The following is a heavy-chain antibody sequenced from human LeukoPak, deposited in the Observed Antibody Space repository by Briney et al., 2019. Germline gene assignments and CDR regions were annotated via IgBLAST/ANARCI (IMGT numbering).Heavy chain of an antibody. Sequence: GASVKVSCKVSGYTLTELSMHWVRQAPGKGLEWMGGFDPEDGETIYAQKFQGRVTMTEDTSTDTAYTELSSLRSEDTAVYYCATDHSVFGGSYYYYYGMDVWGQGTTVTVSS. CDR3: ATDHSVFGGSYYYYYGMDV. V-gene: IGHV1-24*01. CDR2: FDPEDGET. J-gene: IGHJ6*02. CDR1: GYTLTELS. D-gene: IGHD1-26*01.